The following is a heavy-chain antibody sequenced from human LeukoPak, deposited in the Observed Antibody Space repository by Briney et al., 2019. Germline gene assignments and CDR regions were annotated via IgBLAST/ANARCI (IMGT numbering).Heavy chain of an antibody. CDR1: GYTFTGYY. D-gene: IGHD4-17*01. V-gene: IGHV1-46*01. CDR3: ARNPIYGDYFDYFDY. J-gene: IGHJ4*02. Sequence: APVKVSCKASGYTFTGYYMHWVRQAPGQGLEWMGIINPSGGSTSYAQKFQGRVTMTRDTSTSTVYMELSSLRSEDTAVYYCARNPIYGDYFDYFDYWGQGTLVTVSS. CDR2: INPSGGST.